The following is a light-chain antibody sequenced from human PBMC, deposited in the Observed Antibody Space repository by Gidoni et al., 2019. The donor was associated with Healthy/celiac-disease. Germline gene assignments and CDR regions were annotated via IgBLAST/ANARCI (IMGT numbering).Light chain of an antibody. CDR3: SSYTSSSTLV. V-gene: IGLV2-14*01. J-gene: IGLJ2*01. Sequence: QSALTQPASVSGSPGQSITISCTGTSSDVGGYNYVPWYQQPPGNAPKLMIYDVSNRPSGVSNRFSGSKSGNTASLPISGLQAEDEADYYCSSYTSSSTLVFGGGTKLTVL. CDR1: SSDVGGYNY. CDR2: DVS.